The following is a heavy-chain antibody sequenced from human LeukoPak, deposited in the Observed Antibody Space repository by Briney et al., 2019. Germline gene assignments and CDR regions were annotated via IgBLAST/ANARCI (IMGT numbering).Heavy chain of an antibody. Sequence: PSETLSLTCAVYGGSFSCYCCSWIRQPPGKGLEWIGEINHSGSTNYNPSLKSRVTISVDTSKNQFSLKLSSVTAADTAVYYCARTYGSGSLRGYFQHWGQGTLVTVSS. CDR2: INHSGST. CDR1: GGSFSCYC. V-gene: IGHV4-34*01. D-gene: IGHD3-10*01. J-gene: IGHJ1*01. CDR3: ARTYGSGSLRGYFQH.